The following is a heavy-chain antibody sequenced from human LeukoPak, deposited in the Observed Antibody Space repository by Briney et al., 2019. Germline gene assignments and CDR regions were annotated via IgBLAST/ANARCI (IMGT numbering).Heavy chain of an antibody. CDR2: ISSSGTAM. V-gene: IGHV3-48*04. CDR3: ARDYGGNSDY. J-gene: IGHJ4*02. CDR1: GFTFSNYC. Sequence: PGGSLRLSCAASGFTFSNYCMNWVRLAPGKGLEWVSYISSSGTAMYYAGSVRGRFTISRDNAKNSLYLQMNSLRAEDTAVYYCARDYGGNSDYWGQGTLVTVSS. D-gene: IGHD4-23*01.